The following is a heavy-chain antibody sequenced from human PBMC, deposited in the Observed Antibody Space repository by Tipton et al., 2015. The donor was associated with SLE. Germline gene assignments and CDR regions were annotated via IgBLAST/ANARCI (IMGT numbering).Heavy chain of an antibody. Sequence: SLRLSCTASGFTFRTYWMHWVRQVPGKGLVWVARINTDGSSANYADSVKGRFSISRDHYKNTLYLQMNSLSAEDTAVYYCAKDLAYRGGLDYWGQGTLVTVSS. CDR3: AKDLAYRGGLDY. V-gene: IGHV3-74*01. J-gene: IGHJ4*02. D-gene: IGHD2-21*01. CDR1: GFTFRTYW. CDR2: INTDGSSA.